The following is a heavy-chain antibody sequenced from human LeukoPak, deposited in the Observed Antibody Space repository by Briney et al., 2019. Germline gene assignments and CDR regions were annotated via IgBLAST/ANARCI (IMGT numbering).Heavy chain of an antibody. CDR2: IYHRGGT. J-gene: IGHJ6*03. D-gene: IGHD3-16*01. CDR1: GYSISSGYY. V-gene: IGHV4-38-2*01. CDR3: ASADGMGDYDYMDV. Sequence: PSETLSLTCAVSGYSISSGYYWGWIRPPPGKGLEGIGIIYHRGGTYYNPSLKSRVTISVDTSKNQSSLKVSCVIAADTAVYYCASADGMGDYDYMDVWGKGTTVTVSS.